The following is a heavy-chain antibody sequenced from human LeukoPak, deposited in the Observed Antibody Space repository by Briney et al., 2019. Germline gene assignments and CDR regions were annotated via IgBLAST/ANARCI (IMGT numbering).Heavy chain of an antibody. D-gene: IGHD3-10*01. V-gene: IGHV3-23*01. J-gene: IGHJ4*02. CDR2: ISGIGGST. CDR1: GGSLSDYY. CDR3: ARDREVRFGGVY. Sequence: PSETLSLTCTVSGGSLSDYYWTWVRQPPGKGLEWVSGISGIGGSTVYADSVQGRFTISRDNSKNALYLQMNSLRAEDTAVYYCARDREVRFGGVYWGQGTLVTVSS.